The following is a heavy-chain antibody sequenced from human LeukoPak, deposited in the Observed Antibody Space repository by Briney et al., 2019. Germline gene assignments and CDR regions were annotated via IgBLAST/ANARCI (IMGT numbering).Heavy chain of an antibody. Sequence: GGSLRLSCAAFGFSFSTYAMSWVRQAPGKGLEWVSGISGSGGGTYYADSVKGRFTISRDNSKNTLYLQMNSLRADDTAVYYCAKTRGFLYYYYMDVWGKGTTVTVSS. D-gene: IGHD2-15*01. CDR3: AKTRGFLYYYYMDV. V-gene: IGHV3-23*01. CDR1: GFSFSTYA. J-gene: IGHJ6*03. CDR2: ISGSGGGT.